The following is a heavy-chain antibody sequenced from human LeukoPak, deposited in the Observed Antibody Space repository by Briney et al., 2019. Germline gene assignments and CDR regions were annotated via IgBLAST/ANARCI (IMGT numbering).Heavy chain of an antibody. Sequence: SETLSLTCTVSGGSISSGSYYWSWIRQPAGKGLEWIGRIYTSGSTNYNPSLKSRVTISVDTSKNQFSLKLSSVTAADTAVYYCSGGYSGYDSGYYYYMDVWGKGTTVTISS. CDR1: GGSISSGSYY. D-gene: IGHD5-12*01. V-gene: IGHV4-61*02. J-gene: IGHJ6*03. CDR3: SGGYSGYDSGYYYYMDV. CDR2: IYTSGST.